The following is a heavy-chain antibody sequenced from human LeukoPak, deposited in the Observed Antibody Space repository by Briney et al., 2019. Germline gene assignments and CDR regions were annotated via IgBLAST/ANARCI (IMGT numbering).Heavy chain of an antibody. V-gene: IGHV4-34*01. CDR2: INHSGST. Sequence: GSLRLSCAASGFTFSSYWMSWVRQAPGKGLECIGEINHSGSTNYNPSLKSRVTISVDTSKNQFSLKLSSVTAADTAVYYCARELRGRGYNYGGHYCYYMDVWGKGTTVTVSS. J-gene: IGHJ6*03. D-gene: IGHD5-18*01. CDR3: ARELRGRGYNYGGHYCYYMDV. CDR1: GFTFSSYW.